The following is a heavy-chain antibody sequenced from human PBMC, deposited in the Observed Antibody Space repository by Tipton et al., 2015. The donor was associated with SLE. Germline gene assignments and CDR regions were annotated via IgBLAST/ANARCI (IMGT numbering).Heavy chain of an antibody. D-gene: IGHD1-26*01. CDR3: AKGPGGGATPFDY. Sequence: RSLRLSCAASGFTFSSYGMHWVRQAPGKGLEWVAVIWYDGSNKYYADSVKGRFTISRDNSKNTLYLQMNSLRAEDTAVYYCAKGPGGGATPFDYWGQGTLVTVSS. CDR2: IWYDGSNK. CDR1: GFTFSSYG. V-gene: IGHV3-33*06. J-gene: IGHJ4*02.